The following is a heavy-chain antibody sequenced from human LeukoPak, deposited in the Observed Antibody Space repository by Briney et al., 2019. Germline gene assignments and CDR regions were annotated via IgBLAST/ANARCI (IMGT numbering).Heavy chain of an antibody. J-gene: IGHJ3*02. CDR3: ASLNCDRSGYDAFEI. Sequence: ASVKVSCKASGYTFTSYYMHWVRQAPGQGLEWMGIINPSGGSTSYAQKFQGRVTMTRDTSTSTVYMELSSLRSEDTAVYYCASLNCDRSGYDAFEIWGQGTMVTVYS. D-gene: IGHD3-22*01. V-gene: IGHV1-46*03. CDR2: INPSGGST. CDR1: GYTFTSYY.